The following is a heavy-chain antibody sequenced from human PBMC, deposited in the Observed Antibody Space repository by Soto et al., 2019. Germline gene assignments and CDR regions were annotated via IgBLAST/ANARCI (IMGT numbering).Heavy chain of an antibody. D-gene: IGHD6-13*01. CDR2: INPSGGST. CDR1: GYTFTSYY. V-gene: IGHV1-46*03. J-gene: IGHJ6*02. CDR3: ARVEAVGNPVRAGYGMDV. Sequence: GASVKVSCKASGYTFTSYYMHWVRQAPGQGLEWMGIINPSGGSTSYAQKFQGRVTMTRDTSTSTVYMELSSLRSEDTAVYYCARVEAVGNPVRAGYGMDVWGQGTTVTVSS.